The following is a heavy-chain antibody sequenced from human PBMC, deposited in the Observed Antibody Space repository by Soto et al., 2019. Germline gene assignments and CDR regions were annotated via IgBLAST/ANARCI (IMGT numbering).Heavy chain of an antibody. D-gene: IGHD2-2*01. J-gene: IGHJ6*02. V-gene: IGHV1-69*01. CDR1: GGTFGSYA. CDR3: ARSQGSSTSLEIYYYYYYGMDV. Sequence: QVQLVQSGAEVKKPGSSVKVSCKASGGTFGSYAISWVRQAPGQGLEWMGGIIPISGTANYAQKFQGRVTITADESTSTVYMELSSLRSEDTAVYFCARSQGSSTSLEIYYYYYYGMDVWGQGTTVTVSS. CDR2: IIPISGTA.